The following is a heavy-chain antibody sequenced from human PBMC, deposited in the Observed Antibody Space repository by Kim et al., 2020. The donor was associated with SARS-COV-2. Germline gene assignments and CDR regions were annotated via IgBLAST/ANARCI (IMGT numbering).Heavy chain of an antibody. CDR1: GGSFSGYY. J-gene: IGHJ4*02. CDR2: INHSGST. CDR3: ARCRWGPYSSSWTHYFDY. D-gene: IGHD6-13*01. Sequence: SETLSLTCAVYGGSFSGYYWSWIRQPPGKGLEWIGEINHSGSTNYNPSLKSRVTISVDTSKNQFSLKLSSVTAADTAVYYCARCRWGPYSSSWTHYFDYWGQGTLVTVSS. V-gene: IGHV4-34*01.